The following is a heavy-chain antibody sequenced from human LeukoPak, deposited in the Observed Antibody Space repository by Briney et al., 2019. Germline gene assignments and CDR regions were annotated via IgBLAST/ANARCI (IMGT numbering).Heavy chain of an antibody. CDR3: VSRPTCYYDSSGFNCLDY. V-gene: IGHV3-23*01. CDR2: SGGST. D-gene: IGHD3-22*01. J-gene: IGHJ4*02. Sequence: SGGSTYYADSVKGRFTISRDNSKNTLYLQMNSLRAEDTAVYYCVSRPTCYYDSSGFNCLDYWGQGTLVTVSS.